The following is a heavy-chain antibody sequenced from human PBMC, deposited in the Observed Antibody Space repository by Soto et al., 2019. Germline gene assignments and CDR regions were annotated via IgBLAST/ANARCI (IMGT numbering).Heavy chain of an antibody. CDR3: ARTHGDYENWYFDL. Sequence: SETLSLTCTVSGGSISSGGYYWSWIRQHPGKGLEWIGYIYYSGSTYYNPSLKSRVTISVDTSKNQFSLKLSSVTAADTAVYYCARTHGDYENWYFDLWGRGTLVTVSS. CDR2: IYYSGST. D-gene: IGHD4-17*01. V-gene: IGHV4-31*03. CDR1: GGSISSGGYY. J-gene: IGHJ2*01.